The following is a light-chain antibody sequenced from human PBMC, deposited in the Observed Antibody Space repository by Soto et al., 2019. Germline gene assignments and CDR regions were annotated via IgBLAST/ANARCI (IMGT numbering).Light chain of an antibody. CDR2: NNN. J-gene: IGLJ3*02. V-gene: IGLV1-44*01. Sequence: QSVLTQPPSASGTPGQRVTISCSGSGSNIGSNTVNWYQQLPGTAPKLLIYNNNQRPSGVPDRFSGSKSGTSASLAISGLQSEDEADYYCAAWDDSLNGMFGGGTQLTVL. CDR3: AAWDDSLNGM. CDR1: GSNIGSNT.